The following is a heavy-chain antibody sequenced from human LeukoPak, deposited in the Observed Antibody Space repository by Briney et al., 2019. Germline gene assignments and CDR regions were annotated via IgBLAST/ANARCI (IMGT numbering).Heavy chain of an antibody. CDR1: GGTFSSYA. J-gene: IGHJ4*02. D-gene: IGHD6-13*01. CDR2: IIPILGIA. CDR3: ARGGSSSWYGAPIDY. V-gene: IGHV1-69*04. Sequence: SVKVSCKASGGTFSSYAISWVRQAPGQGLEWMGRIIPILGIANYAQKFQGRVTITADKSTSTAYMELSSLRSEDTAVCYCARGGSSSWYGAPIDYWGQGTLVTVSS.